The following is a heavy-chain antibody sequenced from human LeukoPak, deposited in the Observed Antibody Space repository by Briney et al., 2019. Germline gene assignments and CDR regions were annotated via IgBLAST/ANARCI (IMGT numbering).Heavy chain of an antibody. CDR2: ISYGGSGK. CDR1: GFTFSTYA. V-gene: IGHV3-30-3*01. Sequence: GGSLRLSCAASGFTFSTYAMHWVRQAPGKGLEWVALISYGGSGKYYADSVKGRFTISRDNSKNTLYLQMNSLRAEDTAMYYCARGPLTGRWPDMGFDYWGQGTLVTVSS. CDR3: ARGPLTGRWPDMGFDY. D-gene: IGHD5-24*01. J-gene: IGHJ4*02.